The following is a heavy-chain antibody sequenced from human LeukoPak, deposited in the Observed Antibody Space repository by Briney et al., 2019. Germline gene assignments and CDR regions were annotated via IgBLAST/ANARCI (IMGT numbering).Heavy chain of an antibody. D-gene: IGHD3-22*01. CDR1: GFTFSSFG. CDR3: AKHDSSGYWGGFDY. Sequence: GGSLTLSCAASGFTFSSFGMHWVRQAPGKGLEWVSVISNSGGSTYYADSVKGRFTISRDNSKNTLYLQMNSLRAEDTAVYYCAKHDSSGYWGGFDYWGQGTLVTVSS. CDR2: ISNSGGST. V-gene: IGHV3-23*01. J-gene: IGHJ4*02.